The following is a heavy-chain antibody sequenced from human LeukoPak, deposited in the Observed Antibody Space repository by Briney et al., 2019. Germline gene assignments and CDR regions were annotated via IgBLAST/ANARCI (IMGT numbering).Heavy chain of an antibody. Sequence: PSETLSLTCAVSGISISTYYWSWIRQPAGKGLEWIGRIYTSGNTNYKPSLKSRLTISVDKSKNHLSLKLSSLTAADTAFYYCAGGPSGTAYDWGHGPLVTVSS. D-gene: IGHD1-1*01. CDR3: AGGPSGTAYD. CDR1: GISISTYY. CDR2: IYTSGNT. J-gene: IGHJ4*01. V-gene: IGHV4-4*07.